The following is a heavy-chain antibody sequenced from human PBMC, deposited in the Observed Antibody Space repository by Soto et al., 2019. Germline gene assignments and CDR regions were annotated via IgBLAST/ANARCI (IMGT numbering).Heavy chain of an antibody. CDR3: ERGRYCCNDYYHKHYYGMEV. D-gene: IGHD2-8*01. CDR1: GETFSSYA. J-gene: IGHJ6*02. Sequence: QVQLVQSGAELKKTGSSVKVSCRASGETFSSYAVNLVRQAPGRGLEWMGRIITVHGTTDYAQNFKGRITITAEKYTKTVDMEIGSLRSEDTAVYYCERGRYCCNDYYHKHYYGMEVWGQSTTVTVAS. CDR2: IITVHGTT. V-gene: IGHV1-69*08.